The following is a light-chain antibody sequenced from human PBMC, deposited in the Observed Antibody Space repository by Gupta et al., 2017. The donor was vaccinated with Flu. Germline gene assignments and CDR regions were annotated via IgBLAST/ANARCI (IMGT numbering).Light chain of an antibody. Sequence: SFELTQPPSASVSPGQTATITCSGTGNELGDIYVSWYQQKPGQTPVLVIYQDIQRPSGIPERCSGSNSGDTATLSISETQAMDDSYYYCQAWDSGTCGFGGGTKLTVL. CDR1: ELGDIY. CDR3: QAWDSGTCG. V-gene: IGLV3-1*01. J-gene: IGLJ2*01. CDR2: QDI.